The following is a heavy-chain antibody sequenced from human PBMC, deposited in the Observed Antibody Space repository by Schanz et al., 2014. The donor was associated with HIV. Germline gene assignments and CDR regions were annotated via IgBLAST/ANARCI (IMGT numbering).Heavy chain of an antibody. J-gene: IGHJ4*02. V-gene: IGHV1-2*02. Sequence: QVHLVQSGAEVKKPGASVKVSCKASGYTFTGYYMHWVRQAPGQGLEWMGGINPNSGGTNYAQKFQGRVTMTRATSISTAYMELSRLRSDDTAVYYCARGDILTGLYPYYFDSWGQGTLVTVSS. CDR2: INPNSGGT. CDR1: GYTFTGYY. D-gene: IGHD3-9*01. CDR3: ARGDILTGLYPYYFDS.